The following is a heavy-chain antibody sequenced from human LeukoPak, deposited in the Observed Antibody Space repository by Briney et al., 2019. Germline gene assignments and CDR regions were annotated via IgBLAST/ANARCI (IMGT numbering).Heavy chain of an antibody. V-gene: IGHV3-48*01. CDR1: GFTFSSYS. Sequence: PGGSLRLSCAASGFTFSSYSMNWVRQAPGKGLEWVSYISSSSSTIYYADSVKGRFTISRDNAKNSLYLQMNSLRAEDTAVYYCAPRLTVTTLNWFDPWGQGTLVTVSS. CDR3: APRLTVTTLNWFDP. CDR2: ISSSSSTI. D-gene: IGHD4-17*01. J-gene: IGHJ5*02.